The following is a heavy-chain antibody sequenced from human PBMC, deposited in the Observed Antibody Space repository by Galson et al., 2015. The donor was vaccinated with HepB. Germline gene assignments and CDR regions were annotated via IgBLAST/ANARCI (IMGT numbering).Heavy chain of an antibody. CDR2: IYYSGST. J-gene: IGHJ2*01. CDR1: GGSISSSSYY. Sequence: LSLTCTVSGGSISSSSYYWGWIRQPPGKGLEWIGSIYYSGSTYYNPSLKSRVTISVDTSKNQFSLKLSSVTAADTAVYYCAGGIAAAGSYWYFDLWGRGTLVTVSS. V-gene: IGHV4-39*01. D-gene: IGHD6-13*01. CDR3: AGGIAAAGSYWYFDL.